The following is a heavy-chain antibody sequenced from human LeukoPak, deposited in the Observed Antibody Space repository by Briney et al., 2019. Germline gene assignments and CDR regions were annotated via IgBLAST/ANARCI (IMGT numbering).Heavy chain of an antibody. D-gene: IGHD3-22*01. CDR2: IYYRGST. V-gene: IGHV4-59*01. J-gene: IGHJ4*02. CDR3: ARADYDTSAYYYTFGY. Sequence: SETLSLTCTVPGGSINGYYWSWFRQPPEKGLEWFGYIYYRGSTNYNPSLKSRVTMSVDTSRNQYSLKLSSMTAADTAVYYCARADYDTSAYYYTFGYWGQGTLVTVSS. CDR1: GGSINGYY.